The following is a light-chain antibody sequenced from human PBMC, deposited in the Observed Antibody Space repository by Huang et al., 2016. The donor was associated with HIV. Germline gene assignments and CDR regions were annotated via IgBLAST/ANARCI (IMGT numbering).Light chain of an antibody. CDR1: QSVSSN. Sequence: EIVMTQSPATLSVSPGERATLSCRASQSVSSNLAWYQQKPGRAPSLLIYGASTRATGVTDRFSGSGSGKEFTLTISSLQSEDFAVYYCQQYNNFYTFGPGTKVDIK. V-gene: IGKV3-15*01. CDR3: QQYNNFYT. J-gene: IGKJ3*01. CDR2: GAS.